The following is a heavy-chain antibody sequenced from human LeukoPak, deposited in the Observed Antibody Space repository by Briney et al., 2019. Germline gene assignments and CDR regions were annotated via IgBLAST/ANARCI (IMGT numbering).Heavy chain of an antibody. J-gene: IGHJ3*02. CDR3: ARDNTRITMIVVATPPDAFDI. CDR2: INPSGGST. D-gene: IGHD3-22*01. Sequence: ASVKVSCKASGYTFTSYAMNWVRQAPGQGLEWMGIINPSGGSTSYAQKFQGRVTMTRDTSTSTVYMELSSLRSEDTAVYYCARDNTRITMIVVATPPDAFDIWGQGTMVTVSS. V-gene: IGHV1-46*01. CDR1: GYTFTSYA.